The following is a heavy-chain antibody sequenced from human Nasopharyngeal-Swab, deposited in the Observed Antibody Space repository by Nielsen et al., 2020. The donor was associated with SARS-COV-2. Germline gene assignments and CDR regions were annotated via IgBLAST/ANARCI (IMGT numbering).Heavy chain of an antibody. V-gene: IGHV1-46*01. Sequence: ASVKVSCKASGYTFTSYYMHWVRQAPGQGLEWMGIINPSGGSTSYAQKFQGRVTMTRDTSTSTVYMELNSLRAEDTAVYYCAREIWSGSFLDYWGQGTLVTVSS. CDR2: INPSGGST. CDR1: GYTFTSYY. CDR3: AREIWSGSFLDY. D-gene: IGHD1-26*01. J-gene: IGHJ4*02.